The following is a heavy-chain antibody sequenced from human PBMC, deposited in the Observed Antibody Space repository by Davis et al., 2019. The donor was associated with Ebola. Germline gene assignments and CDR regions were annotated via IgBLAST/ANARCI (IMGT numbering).Heavy chain of an antibody. V-gene: IGHV3-74*01. Sequence: GESLKTSCAASGFTLRRYWMHWVRQAPGKGLVWVSRISTDVSSTSYADSVKGRFTIPRDNAKNTLYLQTNSLRAEDTAVYYCARDRYSSSWLQVFDPWGQGTLVTVSS. CDR1: GFTLRRYW. J-gene: IGHJ5*02. D-gene: IGHD6-13*01. CDR2: ISTDVSST. CDR3: ARDRYSSSWLQVFDP.